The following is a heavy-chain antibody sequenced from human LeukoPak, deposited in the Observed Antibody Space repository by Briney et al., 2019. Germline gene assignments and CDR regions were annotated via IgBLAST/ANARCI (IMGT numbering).Heavy chain of an antibody. CDR1: GFTLSSYA. CDR2: ISASDSNT. CDR3: TWYNWNYSGVDY. D-gene: IGHD1-7*01. V-gene: IGHV3-23*01. J-gene: IGHJ4*02. Sequence: GGSLRLSCVASGFTLSSYAMSWVRQAPGKGLEWVAAISASDSNTYYADSAKGRFTISRDMSKNTLYLQMNSLRAEDTARYYCTWYNWNYSGVDYWGQGTLVTVSS.